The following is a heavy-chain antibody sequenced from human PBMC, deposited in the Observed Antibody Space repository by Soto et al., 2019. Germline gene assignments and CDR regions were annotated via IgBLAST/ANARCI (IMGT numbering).Heavy chain of an antibody. CDR3: ARGHVAFMEWSEGGYNYSYYMDV. V-gene: IGHV4-59*01. Sequence: QVHLQESGPGPVKSSETLSLTCIVSGASIRDNYWTWIRQPPGKGLGGIGGISNRGTTNYTPSLKSGVTISVDTSKNQSSLKLSSVTAADTAVYFCARGHVAFMEWSEGGYNYSYYMDVWGKGTTVTVSS. CDR2: ISNRGTT. CDR1: GASIRDNY. D-gene: IGHD3-3*01. J-gene: IGHJ6*03.